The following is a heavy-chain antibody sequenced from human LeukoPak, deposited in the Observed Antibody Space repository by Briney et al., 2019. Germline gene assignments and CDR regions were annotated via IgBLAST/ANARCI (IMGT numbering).Heavy chain of an antibody. CDR3: ASHSGYRFGY. CDR2: VYYSGST. CDR1: GGSLTSGTYS. Sequence: SGTLSLTCTDSGGSLTSGTYSWGWIRQAPGKGLEWIGSVYYSGSTNYNPSLKSRVTISVDTSKNQFSLKLSSVTAADTAVYYCASHSGYRFGYWGQGTLVTVSS. V-gene: IGHV4-39*07. D-gene: IGHD5-12*01. J-gene: IGHJ4*02.